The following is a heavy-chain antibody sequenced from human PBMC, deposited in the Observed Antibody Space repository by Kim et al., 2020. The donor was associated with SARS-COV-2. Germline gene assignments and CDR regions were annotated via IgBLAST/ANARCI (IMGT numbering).Heavy chain of an antibody. Sequence: SETLSLTCTVSGGSISSYYWSWIRQPPGKGLEWIGYIYYSGSTNYNPSLKSRVTISVDTSKNQFSLKLSSVTAADTAVYYCVHSSSWYSGFDYWGQGTLVTVSS. CDR3: VHSSSWYSGFDY. V-gene: IGHV4-59*01. CDR1: GGSISSYY. J-gene: IGHJ4*02. D-gene: IGHD6-13*01. CDR2: IYYSGST.